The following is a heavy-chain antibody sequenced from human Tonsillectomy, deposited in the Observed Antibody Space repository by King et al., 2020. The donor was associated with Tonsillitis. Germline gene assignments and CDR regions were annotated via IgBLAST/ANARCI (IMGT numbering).Heavy chain of an antibody. Sequence: VQLVEYGGGLVQPGRSLRLSCAASGFTFDDYAMHWVRQVPGKGLEWVSGISWNTANIAYADSVKGRFTISRDNAKTSLFLQMNSLRTEDTALYYCAKDMGRGGVAMSVVLDALDMWGQGTMVTVSS. V-gene: IGHV3-9*01. D-gene: IGHD2-15*01. CDR2: ISWNTANI. CDR1: GFTFDDYA. CDR3: AKDMGRGGVAMSVVLDALDM. J-gene: IGHJ3*02.